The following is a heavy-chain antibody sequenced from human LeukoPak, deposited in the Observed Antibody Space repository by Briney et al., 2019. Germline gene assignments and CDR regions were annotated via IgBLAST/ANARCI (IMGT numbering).Heavy chain of an antibody. CDR1: GGSFSGYY. D-gene: IGHD3-9*01. J-gene: IGHJ2*01. V-gene: IGHV4-34*01. CDR2: INHSGST. CDR3: ASSGYDILTGYYTRYFDL. Sequence: SETLSLTCAVYGGSFSGYYWSWIRQPPGKGLEWIGEINHSGSTNYNPPLKSRVTISVDTSKNQFSLKLSSVTAADTAVYYCASSGYDILTGYYTRYFDLWGRGTLVTVSS.